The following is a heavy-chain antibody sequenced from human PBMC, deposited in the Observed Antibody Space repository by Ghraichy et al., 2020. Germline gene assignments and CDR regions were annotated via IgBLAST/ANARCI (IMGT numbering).Heavy chain of an antibody. D-gene: IGHD3-22*01. CDR2: IRPTGTSM. J-gene: IGHJ2*01. V-gene: IGHV3-21*01. Sequence: GGSLRLSCSASGFNFTTYSVNWVRQTPGKGLEWISSIRPTGTSMYYADAVKGRFTISRDNAKKSLYLQMNSLRGEDTAVYYCVRDGFYYDNAGYYGLYSFFDTWCRGTLVTVST. CDR3: VRDGFYYDNAGYYGLYSFFDT. CDR1: GFNFTTYS.